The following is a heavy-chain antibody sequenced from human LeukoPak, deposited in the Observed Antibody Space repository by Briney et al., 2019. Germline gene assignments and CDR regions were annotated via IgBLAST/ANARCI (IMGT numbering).Heavy chain of an antibody. V-gene: IGHV1-2*02. CDR2: INPNSGGT. J-gene: IGHJ6*02. D-gene: IGHD6-25*01. CDR1: GYTFTGYF. Sequence: ASVKVSCKASGYTFTGYFMQWVRQAPGQELEWMGWINPNSGGTNYAQKFQGRVTMTRDTSMSTAYMGLSRLRSDDTAVYFCARDHCVSSGCYEDYYYGMDVWGRGTTVTVSS. CDR3: ARDHCVSSGCYEDYYYGMDV.